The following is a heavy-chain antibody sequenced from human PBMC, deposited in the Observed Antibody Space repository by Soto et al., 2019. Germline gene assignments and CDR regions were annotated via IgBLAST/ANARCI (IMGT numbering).Heavy chain of an antibody. CDR2: ISSSSSYI. Sequence: EVQLVESGGGLVKPGGSLRLSCAASGFTFSSYSMNWVRQAPGKGLEWVSSISSSSSYIYYADSVKGRFTISRDNAKNSLYLQMNSLRAEDTAVYYCVRVGSDIVVVPAAHYGMDVWGQGTTVTVSS. CDR1: GFTFSSYS. J-gene: IGHJ6*02. CDR3: VRVGSDIVVVPAAHYGMDV. V-gene: IGHV3-21*01. D-gene: IGHD2-2*01.